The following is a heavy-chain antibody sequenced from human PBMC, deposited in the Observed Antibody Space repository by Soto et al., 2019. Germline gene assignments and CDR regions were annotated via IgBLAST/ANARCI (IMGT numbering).Heavy chain of an antibody. D-gene: IGHD4-17*01. CDR2: ISSSSSTI. CDR1: GFTFSSYS. CDR3: ARDRGYGGNPTPYYFGY. Sequence: GGSLRLSCAASGFTFSSYSMNWVRQAPGKGLEWVSYISSSSSTIYYADSVKGRFTISRDNAKNSLYLQMNSLRDEDTAVYYCARDRGYGGNPTPYYFGYWGQGTLVTVSS. J-gene: IGHJ4*02. V-gene: IGHV3-48*02.